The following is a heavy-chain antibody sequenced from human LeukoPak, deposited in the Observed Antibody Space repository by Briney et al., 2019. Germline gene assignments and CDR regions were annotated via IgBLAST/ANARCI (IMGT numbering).Heavy chain of an antibody. CDR3: ASPSGVWFGELLY. D-gene: IGHD3-10*01. CDR2: IYYSGST. CDR1: GDSISSSGDY. Sequence: PSETLSLTCTVSGDSISSSGDYWGWIRQPPGKGLEWIGNIYYSGSTNYNPSLKSRVTISVDKSKNQFSLKLSSVTAADTAVYYCASPSGVWFGELLYWGQGTLVTVSS. V-gene: IGHV4-39*07. J-gene: IGHJ4*02.